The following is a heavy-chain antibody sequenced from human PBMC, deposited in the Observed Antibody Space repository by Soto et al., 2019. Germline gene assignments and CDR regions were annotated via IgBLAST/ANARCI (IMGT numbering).Heavy chain of an antibody. V-gene: IGHV3-13*01. D-gene: IGHD3-9*01. CDR1: GFTFSSYD. J-gene: IGHJ3*02. CDR2: IGTAGDT. CDR3: ARGADRTDWLFGSGAFDI. Sequence: GSLRLSCAASGFTFSSYDMHWVRQATGKGLEWVSAIGTAGDTYYPGSVKGRFTISRENAKNSLYLQMNSLRAEDTAVYYCARGADRTDWLFGSGAFDIWGQGTMVTVSS.